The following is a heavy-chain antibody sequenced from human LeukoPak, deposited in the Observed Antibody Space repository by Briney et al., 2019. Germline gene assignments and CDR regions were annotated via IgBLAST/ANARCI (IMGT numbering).Heavy chain of an antibody. D-gene: IGHD6-6*01. Sequence: GWSVPLSCPGSRLTFDDYAMHELGQAACRGVAGVSGISWDSCSIGYADSVNGRFTISRDNAKNSLYLQMNSLRAQDTALYYCAKVRGSSVLYYFDYWGQGALVTVSS. CDR1: RLTFDDYA. J-gene: IGHJ4*02. CDR2: ISWDSCSI. CDR3: AKVRGSSVLYYFDY. V-gene: IGHV3-9*01.